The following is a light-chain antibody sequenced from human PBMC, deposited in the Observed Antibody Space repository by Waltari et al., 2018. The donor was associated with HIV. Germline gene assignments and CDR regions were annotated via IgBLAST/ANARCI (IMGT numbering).Light chain of an antibody. CDR1: ASTISRNS. CDR3: GAWDNSLGGVV. J-gene: IGLJ2*01. CDR2: ETN. Sequence: QSVLTQPPSVSAAPGQQVTISCPGSASTISRNSVAWYQHLPGTAPKIVIYETNKRPSGIPDRFSGSKSGTSGTLDITGLQTGDEADYYCGAWDNSLGGVVFGGGTKLTVL. V-gene: IGLV1-51*02.